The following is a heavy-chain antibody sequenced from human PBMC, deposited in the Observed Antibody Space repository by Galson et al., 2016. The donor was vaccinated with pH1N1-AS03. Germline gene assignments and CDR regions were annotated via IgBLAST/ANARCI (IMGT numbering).Heavy chain of an antibody. CDR3: AHRFYGSGASFFDF. D-gene: IGHD3-10*01. Sequence: PALVKPTQTLTLTCTFSGFPLNDGGLGVGWIRQPPGKALEWLGMIYWHDDKRYNPSLQNRLTLTQGVSKSEVVLQMTNVDPEDTATYYCAHRFYGSGASFFDFWGQGTLVTVSS. V-gene: IGHV2-5*01. J-gene: IGHJ4*02. CDR1: GFPLNDGGLG. CDR2: IYWHDDK.